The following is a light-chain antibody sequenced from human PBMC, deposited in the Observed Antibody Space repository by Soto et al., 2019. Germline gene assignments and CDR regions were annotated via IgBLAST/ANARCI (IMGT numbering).Light chain of an antibody. CDR2: DAS. J-gene: IGKJ1*01. CDR3: QQRSSWPRT. CDR1: QSVSTY. V-gene: IGKV3-11*01. Sequence: EIVLTQSPATLSLSPGDRATLACRASQSVSTYLAWYQQKPGQAPRVVLYDASNGATGIPPRFSGSGSRIDVALTISSLEPEDFAVYYCQQRSSWPRTFGQGTKVEI.